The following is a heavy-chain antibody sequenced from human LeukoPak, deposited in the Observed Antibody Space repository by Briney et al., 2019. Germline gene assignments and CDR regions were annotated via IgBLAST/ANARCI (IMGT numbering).Heavy chain of an antibody. CDR2: ISSSSSYM. V-gene: IGHV3-21*06. J-gene: IGHJ6*02. CDR1: GFTFSSYA. CDR3: ARDRDVPAIGMDV. Sequence: GGSLRLSCAASGFTFSSYAMNWVRQAPGKGLEWVSSISSSSSYMYYADSVKGRFTISRDNAKNSLYLQMNSLRAEDTAVYYCARDRDVPAIGMDVWGQGTTVTVSS.